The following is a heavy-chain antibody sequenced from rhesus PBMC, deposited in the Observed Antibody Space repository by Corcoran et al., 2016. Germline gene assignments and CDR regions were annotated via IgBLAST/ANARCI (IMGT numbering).Heavy chain of an antibody. J-gene: IGHJ5-1*01. CDR1: GDSISSYY. D-gene: IGHD3-16*01. V-gene: IGHV4-173*01. Sequence: QLQLREAGPGLVKPSETLSLTCAVSGDSISSYYWSWIRQPPGKALEGIGRSSGRGWTTDYNPSLKSRVTISTDTAKNQFSLKRSSVTAADTAVDYCARGRPSGGSYYDRFDVWGPGVLVTVSS. CDR3: ARGRPSGGSYYDRFDV. CDR2: SSGRGWTT.